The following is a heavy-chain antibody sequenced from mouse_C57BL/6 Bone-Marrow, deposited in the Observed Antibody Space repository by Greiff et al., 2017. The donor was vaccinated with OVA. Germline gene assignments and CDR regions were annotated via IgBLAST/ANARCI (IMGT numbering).Heavy chain of an antibody. CDR2: IWWDDDK. CDR1: GFSLSTFGMG. J-gene: IGHJ4*01. V-gene: IGHV8-8*01. Sequence: QVTLKVSGPGILQPSQTLSLTCSFSGFSLSTFGMGVGWIRQPSGKGLEWLAHIWWDDDKYYNPALKSRLTISKDTSKNQVFLKIANVDTADTATYYCARMRYYGSSGGYYYAMDYWGQGTSVTVSS. CDR3: ARMRYYGSSGGYYYAMDY. D-gene: IGHD1-1*01.